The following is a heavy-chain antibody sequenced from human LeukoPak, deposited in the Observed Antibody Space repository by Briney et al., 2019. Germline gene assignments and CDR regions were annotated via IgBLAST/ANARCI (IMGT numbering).Heavy chain of an antibody. CDR3: ARMLYCTSISCYSS. V-gene: IGHV3-74*01. D-gene: IGHD2-2*01. J-gene: IGHJ1*01. CDR1: GFTFSNYW. Sequence: GGSLRLSCAASGFTFSNYWMDWVRQAPGKGLVWVSRIDPDGSNTTYADSVKGRFTISRDNAKNTLYLQMNSLRAEDTAVYYCARMLYCTSISCYSSWGQGTLVTVSS. CDR2: IDPDGSNT.